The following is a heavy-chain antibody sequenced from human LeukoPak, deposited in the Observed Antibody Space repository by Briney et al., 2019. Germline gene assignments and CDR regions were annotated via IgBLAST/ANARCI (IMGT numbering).Heavy chain of an antibody. Sequence: GASVKVSCKASGYTFTSYAMNWVRQAPGQGLEWMGWINTNTGNPTYAQGFTGRFVFSLDTSVSTAYLQISSLKAEDTAVYYCARVGFDFWSGYLELDYWGQGTLVTVSS. V-gene: IGHV7-4-1*02. J-gene: IGHJ4*02. CDR1: GYTFTSYA. CDR2: INTNTGNP. D-gene: IGHD3-3*01. CDR3: ARVGFDFWSGYLELDY.